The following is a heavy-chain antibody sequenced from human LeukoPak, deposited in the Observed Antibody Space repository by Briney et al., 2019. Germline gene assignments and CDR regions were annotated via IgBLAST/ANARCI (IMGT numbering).Heavy chain of an antibody. J-gene: IGHJ4*02. CDR2: INPKSGGT. CDR1: GYTFTDYH. CDR3: ATATQTPIEYYFDY. V-gene: IGHV1-2*02. D-gene: IGHD3-16*02. Sequence: GASVKVSCKASGYTFTDYHVHWVQQAPGQGLEWLGWINPKSGGTNYAQRFQGRITMTRDTSISTAYMELSRLRSDDTAVYFCATATQTPIEYYFDYWGQGTLVTVSS.